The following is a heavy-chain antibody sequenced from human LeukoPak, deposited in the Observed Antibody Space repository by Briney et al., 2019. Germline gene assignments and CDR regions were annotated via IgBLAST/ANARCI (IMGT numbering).Heavy chain of an antibody. CDR3: ARSLTDEVDAFDI. CDR1: GFTFSNYN. CDR2: MTPNSVHT. Sequence: ASVKVSCKASGFTFSNYNINWVRQATGQGLEWMGRMTPNSVHTDFAQKFQGRVTITRSFSKNTAYMELSSLRSGDTAVYYCARSLTDEVDAFDIWGQGTMVTVS. J-gene: IGHJ3*02. V-gene: IGHV1-8*03.